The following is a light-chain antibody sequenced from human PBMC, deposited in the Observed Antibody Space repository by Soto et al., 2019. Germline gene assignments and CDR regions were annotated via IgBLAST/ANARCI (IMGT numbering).Light chain of an antibody. V-gene: IGLV2-23*01. J-gene: IGLJ3*02. CDR1: SSDVESDKV. Sequence: QSALTQPASVSGSPGQSITISCTGTSSDVESDKVVSWYQQHPGKAPKLLIYEDNKWPSGVSDRFSGSKSGNTASLTISGLQAEDEADYYCCSYAGSSTWVFGGGTKLTVL. CDR2: EDN. CDR3: CSYAGSSTWV.